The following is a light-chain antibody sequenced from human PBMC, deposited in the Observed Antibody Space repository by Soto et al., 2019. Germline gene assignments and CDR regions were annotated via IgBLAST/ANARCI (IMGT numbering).Light chain of an antibody. CDR3: QQSYIPPYT. V-gene: IGKV1-39*01. CDR1: QGISVH. CDR2: AAS. Sequence: IQMTQAPSSLSASVGDTVTITCRASQGISVHLNWYQQKPGKVPKLLIYAASNLHSGVPSRFSGSGSETDFALTISSLQPEDFATYYCQQSYIPPYTFGQGTRLEIK. J-gene: IGKJ2*01.